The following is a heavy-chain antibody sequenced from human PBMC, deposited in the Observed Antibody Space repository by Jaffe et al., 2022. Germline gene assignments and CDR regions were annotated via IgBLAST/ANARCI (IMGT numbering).Heavy chain of an antibody. CDR2: TRYDGDYK. Sequence: QVQLVESGGDVVQPGGSLRLSCATSGFSFSVYGMHWVRQAPGKGLEWVAFTRYDGDYKYYADSVKGRFTISRDNSENTLYLQMNSLRPEDTAVYLCAKVPRSSSSPSYYNYYYMDVWGNGTTVTVSS. CDR3: AKVPRSSSSPSYYNYYYMDV. CDR1: GFSFSVYG. D-gene: IGHD6-6*01. V-gene: IGHV3-30*02. J-gene: IGHJ6*03.